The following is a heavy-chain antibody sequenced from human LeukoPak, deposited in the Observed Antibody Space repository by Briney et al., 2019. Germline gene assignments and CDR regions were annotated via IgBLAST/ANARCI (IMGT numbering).Heavy chain of an antibody. CDR2: ISGSGGST. J-gene: IGHJ4*02. CDR1: GFTFSSYA. CDR3: AKDGYYDSSGYYPPLGYFDY. Sequence: GGSLRLSCAAPGFTFSSYAMSWVRQAPGKGLEWVSAISGSGGSTYYADSVKGRFTISRDNSKNTLYLQMNSLRAEDTAVYYCAKDGYYDSSGYYPPLGYFDYWGQGTLVTVSS. D-gene: IGHD3-22*01. V-gene: IGHV3-23*01.